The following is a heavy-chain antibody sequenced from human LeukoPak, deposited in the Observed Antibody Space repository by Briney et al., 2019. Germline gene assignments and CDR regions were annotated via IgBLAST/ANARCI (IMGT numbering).Heavy chain of an antibody. CDR2: IYYSGST. J-gene: IGHJ5*02. V-gene: IGHV4-39*01. CDR3: ARHRPGERRFDP. Sequence: SETLSLTCTVSGGSISSSSYYWGWIRQPPGKGLEWIGSIYYSGSTYYNPSLKSRVTISVDTSKNQFSLKLSSVTAADTAVYYCARHRPGERRFDPWGQGTLVTVSS. D-gene: IGHD3-16*01. CDR1: GGSISSSSYY.